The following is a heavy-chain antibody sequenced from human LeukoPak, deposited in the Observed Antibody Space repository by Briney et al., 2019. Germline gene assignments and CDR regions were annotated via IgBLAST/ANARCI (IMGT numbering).Heavy chain of an antibody. V-gene: IGHV3-23*01. CDR3: ARNYGGKDY. CDR1: GFTFTSYA. Sequence: GGSLRLSCAASGFTFTSYAMSWVRQAPGEGLEWVSTISGSGGSTNYADSVKGRFTISRDNSKNTLYLQMNSLRAEDTAVYYCARNYGGKDYWGQGTLVTVSP. J-gene: IGHJ4*02. D-gene: IGHD4-23*01. CDR2: ISGSGGST.